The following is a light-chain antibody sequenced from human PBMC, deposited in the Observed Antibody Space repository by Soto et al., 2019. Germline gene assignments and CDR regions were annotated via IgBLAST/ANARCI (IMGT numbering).Light chain of an antibody. CDR2: GAS. J-gene: IGKJ1*01. Sequence: EIVMTQSPATLSVSPGGRATLSCRASQSVGSNLAWYQQKPGQAPRLLIYGASTRATGIPARFSGSGSGTECTLTTSSLQSEGFAIYFCQQYNNWPPDRTFGQGTKVEIK. CDR3: QQYNNWPPDRT. V-gene: IGKV3-15*01. CDR1: QSVGSN.